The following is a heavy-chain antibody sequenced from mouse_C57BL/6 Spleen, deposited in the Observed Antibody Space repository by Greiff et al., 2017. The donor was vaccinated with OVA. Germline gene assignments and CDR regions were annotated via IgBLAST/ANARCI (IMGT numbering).Heavy chain of an antibody. Sequence: VKLQQPGTELVKPGASVKLSCKASGYTFTSYWMHWVKQRPGQGLEWIGNINPSNGGTNYNEKFKSKATLTVDKSSSTAYMQLSSLTSEDSAVYYCASQANWDGGFAYWGQGTLVTVSA. J-gene: IGHJ3*01. CDR1: GYTFTSYW. CDR2: INPSNGGT. D-gene: IGHD4-1*01. CDR3: ASQANWDGGFAY. V-gene: IGHV1-53*01.